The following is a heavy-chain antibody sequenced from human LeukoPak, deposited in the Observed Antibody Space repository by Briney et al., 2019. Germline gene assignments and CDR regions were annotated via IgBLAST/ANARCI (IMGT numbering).Heavy chain of an antibody. Sequence: GGSLRLSCAASGFTFSSYSMNWVRQAPGKGLEWVSAISGSGGSTYYADSVKGRFTISRDNSKNTLYLQMNSLRAEDTAVYYCAKRAAAGTRSPFDYWGQGTLVTVSS. V-gene: IGHV3-23*01. CDR3: AKRAAAGTRSPFDY. D-gene: IGHD6-13*01. CDR2: ISGSGGST. J-gene: IGHJ4*02. CDR1: GFTFSSYS.